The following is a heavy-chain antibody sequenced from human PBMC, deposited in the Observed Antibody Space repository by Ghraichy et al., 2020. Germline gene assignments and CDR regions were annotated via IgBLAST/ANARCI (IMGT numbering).Heavy chain of an antibody. CDR2: ITSSGRTI. V-gene: IGHV3-48*02. CDR1: GFTFSSYS. Sequence: GGSLRLSCVGSGFTFSSYSMNWVRVRQSPGKGLEWVSYITSSGRTIFYADSVKGRFTISRDNAQNSLYLQMNSLRDEDTAVYYCARASRVVRFYYYDGMDVWGQGTTVTVSS. D-gene: IGHD4-23*01. CDR3: ARASRVVRFYYYDGMDV. J-gene: IGHJ6*02.